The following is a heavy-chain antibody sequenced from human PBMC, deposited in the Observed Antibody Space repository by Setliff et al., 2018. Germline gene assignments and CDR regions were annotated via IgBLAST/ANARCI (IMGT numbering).Heavy chain of an antibody. J-gene: IGHJ4*02. V-gene: IGHV4-34*01. CDR1: GGTFSDYY. CDR3: ARLPNYVWGSPVDY. CDR2: INHSGTT. D-gene: IGHD3-16*01. Sequence: LSLTCSAYGGTFSDYYWTWIRQSPGKGLEWIGEINHSGTTNYNPSLKSRVTISVDTSKNQFSLTLSSVTAADTAVYYCARLPNYVWGSPVDYWGQGTLVTVSS.